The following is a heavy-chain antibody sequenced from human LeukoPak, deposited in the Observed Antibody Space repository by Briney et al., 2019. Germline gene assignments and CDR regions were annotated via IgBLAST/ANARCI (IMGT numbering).Heavy chain of an antibody. D-gene: IGHD5-24*01. CDR2: INRDGTTT. CDR3: ARASRDGYNQNFDH. V-gene: IGHV3-74*01. Sequence: GGSLRLSCAASGFTFSRYWMHWVRQSPGKGLVWVSSINRDGTTTTYADSVKGRFTISRDNSKNMLNLHMNSLRAEDTAMYYCARASRDGYNQNFDHWGQGTLVTVSS. CDR1: GFTFSRYW. J-gene: IGHJ4*02.